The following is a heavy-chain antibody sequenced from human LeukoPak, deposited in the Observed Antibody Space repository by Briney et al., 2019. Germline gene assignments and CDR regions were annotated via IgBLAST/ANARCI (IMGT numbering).Heavy chain of an antibody. D-gene: IGHD6-13*01. J-gene: IGHJ6*03. CDR3: AREAAAGDYYYYYMDV. CDR2: ISSSSSYI. CDR1: GFTFSSYS. V-gene: IGHV3-21*01. Sequence: AGGSLRLSCAASGFTFSSYSMNWVRQAPGKGLEWVSSISSSSSYIYYADSVKGRFTISRDNAKNSLYLQMNSLRAEDTAVYYCAREAAAGDYYYYYMDVWGKGTTVTISS.